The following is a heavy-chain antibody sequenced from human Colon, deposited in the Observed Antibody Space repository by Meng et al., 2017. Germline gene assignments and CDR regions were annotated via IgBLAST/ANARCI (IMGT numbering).Heavy chain of an antibody. CDR1: WFALSGVT. V-gene: IGHV2-5*02. CDR2: IYWDDDK. Sequence: QITLKESGPTLVKPTQTLTLTCSISWFALSGVTVAWIRHPPGKALECLAVIYWDDDKRYRPSLESRLTITKDTSKNQVVLTMTNVDPVDTATYYCARARELWGRPLPSPFDYWGPETLVTFSS. CDR3: ARARELWGRPLPSPFDY. J-gene: IGHJ4*02. D-gene: IGHD7-27*01.